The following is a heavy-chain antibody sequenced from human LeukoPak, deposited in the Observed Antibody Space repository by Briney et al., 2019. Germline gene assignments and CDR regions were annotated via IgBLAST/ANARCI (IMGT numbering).Heavy chain of an antibody. CDR3: ARDPYSGGYGDYYYYYMDL. Sequence: PGGSLRLSCAASGFTFSSYSMSWVRQAPGKGLEWVSYISSSGSTIYYADSVKGRFTISRDNAKNSLYLQMNSLRAEDTAVYYCARDPYSGGYGDYYYYYMDLWGQGTTVTISS. CDR1: GFTFSSYS. D-gene: IGHD1-26*01. V-gene: IGHV3-48*04. J-gene: IGHJ6*03. CDR2: ISSSGSTI.